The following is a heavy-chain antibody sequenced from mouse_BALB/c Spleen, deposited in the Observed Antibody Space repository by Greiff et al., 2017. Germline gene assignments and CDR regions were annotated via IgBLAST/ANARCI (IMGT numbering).Heavy chain of an antibody. J-gene: IGHJ1*01. V-gene: IGHV1S41*01. CDR2: IAPGSGST. Sequence: DLVKPGASVKLSCKASGYTFTSYWINWIKQRPGQGLEWIGRIAPGSGSTYYNEMFKGKATLTVDTSSSTAYIQLSSLSSEDSAVYFGARVCYYVRPYWYFDVWGAGTTVTVSS. CDR1: GYTFTSYW. CDR3: ARVCYYVRPYWYFDV. D-gene: IGHD1-1*01.